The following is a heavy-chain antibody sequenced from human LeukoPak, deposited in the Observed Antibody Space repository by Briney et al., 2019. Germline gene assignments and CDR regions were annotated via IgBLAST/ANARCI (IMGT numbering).Heavy chain of an antibody. CDR3: AKDLFRSCSSTSCYELGY. V-gene: IGHV3-30*02. J-gene: IGHJ4*02. CDR2: IRYDGSNK. Sequence: GGSLRLSCAVSGFTFSSYWMTWVRQAPGKGLEWVAFIRYDGSNKYYADSVKGRFTISRDNSKNTLYLQMNSLRAEDTAVYYCAKDLFRSCSSTSCYELGYSGQGTLVTVSS. D-gene: IGHD2-2*01. CDR1: GFTFSSYW.